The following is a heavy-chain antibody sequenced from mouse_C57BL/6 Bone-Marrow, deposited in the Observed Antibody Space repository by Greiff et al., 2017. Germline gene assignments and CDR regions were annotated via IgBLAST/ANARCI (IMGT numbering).Heavy chain of an antibody. CDR3: TAPYCNNGGYLDV. D-gene: IGHD2-5*01. CDR2: IDPENGDT. J-gene: IGHJ1*03. CDR1: GFNIKDDY. V-gene: IGHV14-4*01. Sequence: EVQLQQSGAELVRPGASVKLSCTASGFNIKDDYMHWVKQRPEQGLEWIGWIDPENGDTEYASKFQGKATITADTSSNTAYLQLRSLTSEDTAVYYWTAPYCNNGGYLDVWGTGTTITVSA.